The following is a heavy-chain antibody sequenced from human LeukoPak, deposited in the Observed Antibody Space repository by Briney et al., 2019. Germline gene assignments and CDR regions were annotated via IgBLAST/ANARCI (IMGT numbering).Heavy chain of an antibody. J-gene: IGHJ4*02. D-gene: IGHD3-22*01. Sequence: SETLSLTCIVSGGSISSHYWSWIRQTPGKGLEYIGYIYYSGSTDYNPSLKSRVTISLDTSKNRFSLNLSSVTAADTAVYYCARRSGVLDSRDSRYYFDHWGQGTLVTVSS. V-gene: IGHV4-59*11. CDR3: ARRSGVLDSRDSRYYFDH. CDR2: IYYSGST. CDR1: GGSISSHY.